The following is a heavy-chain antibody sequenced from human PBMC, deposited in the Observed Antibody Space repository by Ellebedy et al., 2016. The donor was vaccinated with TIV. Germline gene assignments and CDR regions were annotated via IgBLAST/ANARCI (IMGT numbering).Heavy chain of an antibody. CDR3: ATLSDGFSAVP. D-gene: IGHD5-24*01. V-gene: IGHV4-59*01. J-gene: IGHJ4*02. CDR2: IFYNGNT. CDR1: GGSLSTYY. Sequence: SETLSLTCTVSGGSLSTYYWSWIRQSPGKGLEWIGYIFYNGNTNYNPSLKGRVTMSVDTSKNQFSLRLSSVTAADTAVYFCATLSDGFSAVPWGQGTLVTVSS.